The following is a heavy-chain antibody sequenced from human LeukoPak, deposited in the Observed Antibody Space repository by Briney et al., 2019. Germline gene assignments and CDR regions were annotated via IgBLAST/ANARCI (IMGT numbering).Heavy chain of an antibody. J-gene: IGHJ5*02. V-gene: IGHV1-18*01. D-gene: IGHD2-2*01. CDR1: GYTFTSYG. Sequence: ASVKVSCKASGYTFTSYGISWVRQAPGQGLEWMGWISAYNGNTNYAQKLQGRVTMTTDTSTSTAYMELRSLRSDDTAVYYCARGREIVPAAMFSQFDPWGQGTLVTVSS. CDR3: ARGREIVPAAMFSQFDP. CDR2: ISAYNGNT.